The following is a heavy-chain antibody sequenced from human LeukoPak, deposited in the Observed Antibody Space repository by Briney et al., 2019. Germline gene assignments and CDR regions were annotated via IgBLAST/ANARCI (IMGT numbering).Heavy chain of an antibody. J-gene: IGHJ5*02. V-gene: IGHV2-5*01. CDR1: GFSLSTSGVG. Sequence: SGPTLVKPTQTLTLTCTFSGFSLSTSGVGVGWIRQPPGKALEWLALIYWNDDKRYSPSLKSRLTITKDTSKNQVVLTMTNMDPVDTPRYYCVRTPPVGLYCRSTSCLNWFDPWGQGTLVTVSS. CDR2: IYWNDDK. D-gene: IGHD2-2*01. CDR3: VRTPPVGLYCRSTSCLNWFDP.